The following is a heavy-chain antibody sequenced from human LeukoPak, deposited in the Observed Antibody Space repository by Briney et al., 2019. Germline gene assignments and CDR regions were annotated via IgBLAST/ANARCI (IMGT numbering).Heavy chain of an antibody. D-gene: IGHD6-6*01. CDR1: GFTFSDYA. CDR2: ISSNGGYT. V-gene: IGHV3-64*01. CDR3: AGGGKYSSSYWVS. J-gene: IGHJ5*02. Sequence: GGSLRLSCAASGFTFSDYAMHWARQAPGKGLEYVSSISSNGGYTYYANSVKGRFTISRDNSKNTQYLQMDSLRSEDMAVYYCAGGGKYSSSYWVSWGQGTLVTVSS.